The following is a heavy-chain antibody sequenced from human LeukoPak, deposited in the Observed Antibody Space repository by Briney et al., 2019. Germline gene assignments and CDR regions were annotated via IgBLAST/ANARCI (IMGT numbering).Heavy chain of an antibody. CDR2: IYYSGST. J-gene: IGHJ2*01. CDR1: GGSISSYY. D-gene: IGHD3-22*01. Sequence: SETLSLTCTVSGGSISSYYWSWIRQPPGKGLEWIGYIYYSGSTNYNPSLKSRVTISVDTSKNQFSLKLSSVTAADTAVYYCARSRMGGGYYYWYFDLWGRGTLVTVSS. V-gene: IGHV4-59*01. CDR3: ARSRMGGGYYYWYFDL.